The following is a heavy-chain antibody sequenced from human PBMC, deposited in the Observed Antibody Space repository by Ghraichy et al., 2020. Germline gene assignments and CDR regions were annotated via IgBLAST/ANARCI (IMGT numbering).Heavy chain of an antibody. D-gene: IGHD3-22*01. CDR2: INAGNGNT. CDR1: GYTFTSYA. CDR3: ARESPDSSGYLDAFDI. Sequence: ASVKVSCKASGYTFTSYAMHWVRQAPGQRLEWMGWINAGNGNTKYSQKFQGRVTITRDTSASTAYMELSSLRSEDTAVYYCARESPDSSGYLDAFDIWGQGTMVTVSS. V-gene: IGHV1-3*01. J-gene: IGHJ3*02.